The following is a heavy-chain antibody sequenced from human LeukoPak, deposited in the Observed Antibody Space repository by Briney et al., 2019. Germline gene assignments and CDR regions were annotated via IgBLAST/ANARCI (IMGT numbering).Heavy chain of an antibody. CDR2: IRYDGSNK. CDR3: AKAGPYYYDSSGSIDY. J-gene: IGHJ4*02. CDR1: GSTFSSYG. V-gene: IGHV3-30*02. Sequence: GGSLRLSCAASGSTFSSYGMHWVRQAPGKGLEWVAFIRYDGSNKYYADSVKGRFTISRDNSKNTLYLQMNSLRAEDTAVYYCAKAGPYYYDSSGSIDYWGQGTLVTVSS. D-gene: IGHD3-22*01.